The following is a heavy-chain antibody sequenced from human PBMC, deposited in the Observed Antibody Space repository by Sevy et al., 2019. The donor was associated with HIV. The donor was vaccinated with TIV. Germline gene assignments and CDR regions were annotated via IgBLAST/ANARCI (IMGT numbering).Heavy chain of an antibody. CDR2: ISSSGSGT. V-gene: IGHV3-23*01. Sequence: GGSLRLSCAASGFTFTNYAMSWVRQAPGEGLKWVSSISSSGSGTYYADSVKGRFTISRDSSNNALYLQMDSLRADDTAVYYCAKDFGDLSNWFDPWGQGTLVTVSS. CDR1: GFTFTNYA. CDR3: AKDFGDLSNWFDP. D-gene: IGHD4-17*01. J-gene: IGHJ5*02.